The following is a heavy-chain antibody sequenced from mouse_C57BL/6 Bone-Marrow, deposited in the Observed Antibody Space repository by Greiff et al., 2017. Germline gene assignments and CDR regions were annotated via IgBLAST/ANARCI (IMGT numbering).Heavy chain of an antibody. J-gene: IGHJ3*01. CDR1: GYTFTDYE. CDR3: TRWGTTVVATRGPRFDY. V-gene: IGHV1-15*01. D-gene: IGHD1-1*01. CDR2: IDPETGGT. Sequence: QVQLQQSGAELVRPGASVTLSCKASGYTFTDYEMHWVKQTPVHGLEWIGAIDPETGGTAYNQKFKGKAILTADKSSSTAYMELRSLTSEDSAVYYCTRWGTTVVATRGPRFDYWGQGTLVTVSA.